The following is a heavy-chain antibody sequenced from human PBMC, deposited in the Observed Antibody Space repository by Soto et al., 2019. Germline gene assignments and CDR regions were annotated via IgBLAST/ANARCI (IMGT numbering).Heavy chain of an antibody. D-gene: IGHD1-26*01. V-gene: IGHV3-23*01. Sequence: EVQLLESGGGLVQPGGSLRLSCAASGFTFSSYAMSWVRQAPGKGLEWVSAISGSGGSTYYADSVKGRFTISRDNSKHTLYLHRNLMRAEDTAVYYCAQDEVGAVYYNYYCMDVWGQGTTVTVS. CDR2: ISGSGGST. J-gene: IGHJ6*02. CDR3: AQDEVGAVYYNYYCMDV. CDR1: GFTFSSYA.